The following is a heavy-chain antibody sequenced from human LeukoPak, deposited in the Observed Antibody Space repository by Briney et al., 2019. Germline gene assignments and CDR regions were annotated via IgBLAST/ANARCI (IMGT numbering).Heavy chain of an antibody. V-gene: IGHV4-39*07. CDR1: GGSISSSSYY. Sequence: SETLSLTCTFSGGSISSSSYYWGWIRQPPGKGLEWIGSIYYSGSTYYNPSLKSRVTISVDRSKNQFSLKLSSVTAADTAVYYCARGYDYVWGSYRNWYYFYYWGQGTLVTVSS. D-gene: IGHD3-16*02. CDR3: ARGYDYVWGSYRNWYYFYY. CDR2: IYYSGST. J-gene: IGHJ4*02.